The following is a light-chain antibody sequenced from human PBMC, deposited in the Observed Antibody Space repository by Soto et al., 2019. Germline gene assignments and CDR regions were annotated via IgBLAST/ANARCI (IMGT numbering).Light chain of an antibody. Sequence: DIVMTQSPDSLAVSLGERATINCTSSQSVLYSSNNKNYLAWYQQKPGQPPKLLIYWASTRESGVPDRFSDSESGTDFTLTISSLQAEDVAVYYCQQYYSSPFTFGPGTKVDIK. CDR2: WAS. V-gene: IGKV4-1*01. CDR1: QSVLYSSNNKNY. CDR3: QQYYSSPFT. J-gene: IGKJ3*01.